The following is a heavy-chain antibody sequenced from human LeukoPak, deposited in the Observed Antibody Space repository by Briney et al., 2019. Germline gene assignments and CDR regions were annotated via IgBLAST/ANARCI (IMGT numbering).Heavy chain of an antibody. Sequence: PSETLSLTCTVSGGSISSYYWSWIRQPPGKGLEWIGYIYYSGSTNYNPSLKSRVTISVDTSKNQFSLKLSSVTAADTAVYYCAHEGFYCSSTSCYLYFDYWGQGTLVTVSS. D-gene: IGHD2-2*01. J-gene: IGHJ4*02. CDR1: GGSISSYY. V-gene: IGHV4-59*01. CDR2: IYYSGST. CDR3: AHEGFYCSSTSCYLYFDY.